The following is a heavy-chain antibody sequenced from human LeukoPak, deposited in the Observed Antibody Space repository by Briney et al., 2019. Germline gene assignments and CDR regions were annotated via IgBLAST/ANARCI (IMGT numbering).Heavy chain of an antibody. D-gene: IGHD2-15*01. CDR3: ARGYCSGGSCYLPRGYFDY. V-gene: IGHV1-69*13. CDR1: GGTFSSYA. Sequence: ASVKVSCKASGGTFSSYAISWVRQAPGQGLEWMGGIIPIFGTANYAQKFQGRVTITADESTSTAYMELSSLRSEDTAVYYCARGYCSGGSCYLPRGYFDYWGQGTPVTVSS. J-gene: IGHJ4*02. CDR2: IIPIFGTA.